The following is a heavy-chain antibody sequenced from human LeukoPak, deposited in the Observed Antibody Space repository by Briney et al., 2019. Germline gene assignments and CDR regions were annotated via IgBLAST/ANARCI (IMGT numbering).Heavy chain of an antibody. CDR3: ARTRSYYMDV. V-gene: IGHV4-61*02. J-gene: IGHJ6*03. CDR1: GVSISSGSYY. D-gene: IGHD6-19*01. CDR2: MYSTGST. Sequence: SETLSLTCTVSGVSISSGSYYWTWIRQPAGKGLEWIGRMYSTGSTIYNPSLKSRVTMSVDTSKNQFSLTLSSVTAADTAVYYCARTRSYYMDVWAKGTTVTVSS.